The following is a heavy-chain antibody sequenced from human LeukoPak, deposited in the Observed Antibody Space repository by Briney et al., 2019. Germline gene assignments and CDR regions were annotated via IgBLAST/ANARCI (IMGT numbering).Heavy chain of an antibody. Sequence: SETLSLTCTVSGGSISSYYWSWIRQPPGKGLEWIGYIYYSGSTNYNPSLKSRVTISVGTSKNQFSLKLSSVTAADTAVYYCARAGSSSRTSYYYYGMDVWGKGTTVTVSS. V-gene: IGHV4-59*01. CDR3: ARAGSSSRTSYYYYGMDV. J-gene: IGHJ6*04. D-gene: IGHD6-13*01. CDR2: IYYSGST. CDR1: GGSISSYY.